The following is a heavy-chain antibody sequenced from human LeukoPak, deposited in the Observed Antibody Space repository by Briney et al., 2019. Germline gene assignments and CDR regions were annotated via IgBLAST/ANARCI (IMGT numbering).Heavy chain of an antibody. Sequence: ASVKVSCKASGYTFTSYDINWVRQAPGQGLEWMGWINPNSGGTIYAQNIQGRVTMTRDTSISTAYMELSRLRSDDTAVYYCARDRGGAAAGGEGAFDIWGQGTMVTVSS. V-gene: IGHV1-2*02. CDR2: INPNSGGT. CDR1: GYTFTSYD. CDR3: ARDRGGAAAGGEGAFDI. D-gene: IGHD3-16*01. J-gene: IGHJ3*02.